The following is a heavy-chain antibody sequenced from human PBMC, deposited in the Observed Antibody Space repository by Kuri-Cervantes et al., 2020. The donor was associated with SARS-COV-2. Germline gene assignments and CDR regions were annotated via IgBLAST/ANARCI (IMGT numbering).Heavy chain of an antibody. V-gene: IGHV4-61*02. CDR2: IYTSGST. CDR1: GCSISSGSYY. D-gene: IGHD1-26*01. CDR3: ARASMGSGSYYPYFYYMDV. Sequence: SDPLSLTCTAPGCSISSGSYYWSSIRQPAGKGLEWIGRIYTSGSTNYNPSLKSRVTIAVDTSKNQFSLKLSSVNAADTAVYYCARASMGSGSYYPYFYYMDVWGKGTTVTV. J-gene: IGHJ6*03.